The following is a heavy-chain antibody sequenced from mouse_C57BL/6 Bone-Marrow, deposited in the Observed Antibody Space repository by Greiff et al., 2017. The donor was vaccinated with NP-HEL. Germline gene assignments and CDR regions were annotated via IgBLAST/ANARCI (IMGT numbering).Heavy chain of an antibody. CDR3: AKRGGYYGSSYGGYFDV. Sequence: VKLVESGPGLVAPSQSLSITCTVSGFSLTSYGVDWVRQPPGKGLEWLGVIWGGGSTNYNSALMSRLSISKDNSKSQVFLKMNSLQTDDTAMYYCAKRGGYYGSSYGGYFDVWGTGTTVTVSS. J-gene: IGHJ1*03. D-gene: IGHD1-1*01. V-gene: IGHV2-9*01. CDR1: GFSLTSYG. CDR2: IWGGGST.